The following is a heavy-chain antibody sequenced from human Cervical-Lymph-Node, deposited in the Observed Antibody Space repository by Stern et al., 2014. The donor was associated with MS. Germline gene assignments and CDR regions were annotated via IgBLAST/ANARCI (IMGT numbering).Heavy chain of an antibody. D-gene: IGHD1-26*01. CDR3: ASSLGWMWEASSPTFDV. V-gene: IGHV4-39*01. Sequence: QVQLQQSGPGLVKPSETLSLTCTVSGGSLSSGNYYWGWIRQPPGKGLEWIASMSYSGNTYCNPSHKSRVTISGDTSKNQFSLKMISGPATDTAVYYCASSLGWMWEASSPTFDVWGQGTVVIVSS. J-gene: IGHJ3*01. CDR1: GGSLSSGNYY. CDR2: MSYSGNT.